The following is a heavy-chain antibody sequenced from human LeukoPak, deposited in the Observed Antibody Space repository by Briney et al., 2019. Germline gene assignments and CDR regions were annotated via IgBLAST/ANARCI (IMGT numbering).Heavy chain of an antibody. CDR1: GFTFSSYV. CDR2: ISYDGSHK. D-gene: IGHD3-22*01. V-gene: IGHV3-30*04. CDR3: ARGSVVVAPFDY. J-gene: IGHJ4*02. Sequence: GGSLRLSCTASGFTFSSYVVHWVRQAPGKGLEWVAVISYDGSHKYSADSVKGRFTISRDNSKNTVYLQMNSLRSEDTAVYYCARGSVVVAPFDYRGQGTLVTVSS.